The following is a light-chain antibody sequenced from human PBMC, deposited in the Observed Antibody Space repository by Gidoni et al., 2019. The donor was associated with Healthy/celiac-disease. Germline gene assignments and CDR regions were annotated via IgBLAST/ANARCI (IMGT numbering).Light chain of an antibody. CDR3: QAWDSSTGV. CDR2: QDS. V-gene: IGLV3-1*01. Sequence: SYELTQPPSVSVSPGQTASITCSGDKLGDKYACWYQQKPGQYPVLVIYQDSKRPSGIPKRFSGSNSGNTATLTISGTQAMDEADYYCQAWDSSTGVFGGGTKLTVL. CDR1: KLGDKY. J-gene: IGLJ2*01.